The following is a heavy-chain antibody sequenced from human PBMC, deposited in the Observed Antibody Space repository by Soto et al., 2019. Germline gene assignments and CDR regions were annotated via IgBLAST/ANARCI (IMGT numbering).Heavy chain of an antibody. V-gene: IGHV3-7*05. D-gene: IGHD6-19*01. J-gene: IGHJ6*02. CDR2: IKTDGSEK. CDR1: EFTFNTYW. CDR3: ARDWGAPGRGSAVGYYYHYGMDV. Sequence: EVQLVESGGGLVQPGGSLRLSCLASEFTFNTYWMNWVRQAPGRGLEWVANIKTDGSEKNYVDSVKGRFTISRDNAKNSLYLQMKSLRGEDTAVYFCARDWGAPGRGSAVGYYYHYGMDVWGQGTTVTVSS.